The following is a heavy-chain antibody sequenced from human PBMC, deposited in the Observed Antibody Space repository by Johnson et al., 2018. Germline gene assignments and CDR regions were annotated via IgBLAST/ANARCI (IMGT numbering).Heavy chain of an antibody. CDR2: ISYDGTNT. D-gene: IGHD2-8*02. J-gene: IGHJ3*01. CDR1: GFTFSDYG. Sequence: QVQLQESGGGVVQPGRPLKLSCAASGFTFSDYGMHWVRPAPGKGLEWVAVISYDGTNTYYAASVKGRFTFSRDNSKNTRYLQMDSLSLEDSAVYYCANDWRCCTGDPWFLTDAFDVCGQGTMVTVSS. CDR3: ANDWRCCTGDPWFLTDAFDV. V-gene: IGHV3-30*18.